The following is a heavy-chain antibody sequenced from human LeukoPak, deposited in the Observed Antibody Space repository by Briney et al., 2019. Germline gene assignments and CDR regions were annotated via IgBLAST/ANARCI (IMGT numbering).Heavy chain of an antibody. V-gene: IGHV3-30*18. Sequence: GRSLRLSCAASGFTFSSYGMHWVRQAPGKGLGWVAVISYDGSNKYYADSVKGRFTISRDNSKNTLYLQMNSLRAEDTAVYYCAKGPRRTAVLRYFDWLFGYWGQGTLVTVSS. CDR2: ISYDGSNK. D-gene: IGHD3-9*01. CDR3: AKGPRRTAVLRYFDWLFGY. J-gene: IGHJ4*02. CDR1: GFTFSSYG.